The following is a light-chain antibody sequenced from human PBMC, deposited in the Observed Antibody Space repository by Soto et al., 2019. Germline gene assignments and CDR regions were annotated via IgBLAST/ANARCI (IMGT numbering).Light chain of an antibody. CDR2: DVS. V-gene: IGLV2-14*01. Sequence: QSALTQPASVSGSPGQSITISCTGTSSDVGGYNYVSWYQQHPGKAPKLMIYDVSNRPSGVSNRFSGSKSGNTASLTISGLQAEDEADYYGSSYTSSRPRVFGTGTKLTVL. CDR1: SSDVGGYNY. J-gene: IGLJ1*01. CDR3: SSYTSSRPRV.